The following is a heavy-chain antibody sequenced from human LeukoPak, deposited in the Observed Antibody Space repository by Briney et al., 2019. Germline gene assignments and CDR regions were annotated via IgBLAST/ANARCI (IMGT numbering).Heavy chain of an antibody. CDR1: GGSISSYY. CDR3: ARLAMIVGAHAFDI. CDR2: IYYSGST. Sequence: SETLSLTCTVSGGSISSYYWSWIRQPPGQGLEWIGYIYYSGSTNYNPSLKSRVTISVDTSKNQFSLKLSSVTAADTAVYYCARLAMIVGAHAFDIWGQGTMVTVSS. J-gene: IGHJ3*02. V-gene: IGHV4-59*08. D-gene: IGHD3-22*01.